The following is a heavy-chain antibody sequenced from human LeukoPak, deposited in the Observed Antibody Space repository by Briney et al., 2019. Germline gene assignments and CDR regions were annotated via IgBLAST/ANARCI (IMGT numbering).Heavy chain of an antibody. Sequence: GGSLRLSCAASGFTFSSYGMSWVRQAPGKGLEWVSAIGGSGGSTYYADSVKGRFTISRDNSKNTLYLQMNSLRAEDTAVYYCAKVGPYYYDSSAYDYWGQGTLVTVSS. CDR3: AKVGPYYYDSSAYDY. V-gene: IGHV3-23*01. D-gene: IGHD3-22*01. CDR1: GFTFSSYG. J-gene: IGHJ4*02. CDR2: IGGSGGST.